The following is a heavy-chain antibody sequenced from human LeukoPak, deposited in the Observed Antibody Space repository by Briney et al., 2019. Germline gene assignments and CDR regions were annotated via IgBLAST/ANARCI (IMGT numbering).Heavy chain of an antibody. Sequence: PGGSLRLSCVTSGFTLSDHWMTWVRQAPGRGLEWVENIRHDGDSKYYSDCVKGRFTISRNNAKHSLYLQMNLLTAEDTSVYYCGSEIRRQYIDFWSRYVTDWGQGTLVTVSS. V-gene: IGHV3-7*01. CDR2: IRHDGDSK. CDR3: GSEIRRQYIDFWSRYVTD. J-gene: IGHJ4*02. CDR1: GFTLSDHW. D-gene: IGHD3-3*01.